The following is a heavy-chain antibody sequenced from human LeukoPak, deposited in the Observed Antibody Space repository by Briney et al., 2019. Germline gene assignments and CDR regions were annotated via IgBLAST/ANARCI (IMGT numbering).Heavy chain of an antibody. D-gene: IGHD1-26*01. Sequence: GGSLRLSCAASGFTFDDYAMHWVRQAPGKGLEWVSGISWNSGSIGYADSVKGRFTISRDNAKNSLYLQMNSLRAEDTAVYYCARDRGGSYYGGERYFDYWGQGTLVTVSS. V-gene: IGHV3-9*01. CDR2: ISWNSGSI. J-gene: IGHJ4*02. CDR1: GFTFDDYA. CDR3: ARDRGGSYYGGERYFDY.